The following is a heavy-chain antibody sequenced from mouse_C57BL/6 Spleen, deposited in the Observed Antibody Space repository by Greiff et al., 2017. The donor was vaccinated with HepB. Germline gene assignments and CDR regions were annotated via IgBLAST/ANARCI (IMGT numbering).Heavy chain of an antibody. CDR1: GYSFTSYY. D-gene: IGHD2-4*01. J-gene: IGHJ4*01. V-gene: IGHV1-66*01. CDR3: ARGRLPSMDY. Sequence: QVQLQQSGPELVKPGASVKISCKASGYSFTSYYIHWVKQRPGQGLEWIGWIYPGSGNTKYNEKFKGKATLTADTSSSTAYMQLSSLTSEDSAVYYCARGRLPSMDYWGQGTSVTVSS. CDR2: IYPGSGNT.